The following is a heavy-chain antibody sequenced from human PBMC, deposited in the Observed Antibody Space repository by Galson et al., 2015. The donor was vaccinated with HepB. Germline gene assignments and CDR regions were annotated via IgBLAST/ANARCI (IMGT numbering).Heavy chain of an antibody. V-gene: IGHV1-2*06. CDR1: GYTFTGYY. CDR3: ARGSYDSSGYYVDY. D-gene: IGHD3-22*01. J-gene: IGHJ4*02. Sequence: SVKVSCKASGYTFTGYYMHRVRQAPGQGLEWMGRINPNSGGTNYAQKFQGRVTMTRDTSISTAYMELSRLRSDDTAVYYCARGSYDSSGYYVDYWGQGTLVTVSS. CDR2: INPNSGGT.